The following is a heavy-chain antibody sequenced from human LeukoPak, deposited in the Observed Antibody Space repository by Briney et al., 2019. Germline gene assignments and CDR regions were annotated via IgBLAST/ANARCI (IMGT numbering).Heavy chain of an antibody. CDR1: GGSISSSSYY. V-gene: IGHV4-39*01. CDR2: IYYSGST. CDR3: ARHAYYYDSSGDLGI. J-gene: IGHJ3*02. D-gene: IGHD3-22*01. Sequence: SETLSLTCTVSGGSISSSSYYWGWIRQPPGKGLEWIGSIYYSGSTYYNPSLKSRVTISVDTSKNQFSLKLSSVTAADTAVYYCARHAYYYDSSGDLGIWGQGTMVIVSS.